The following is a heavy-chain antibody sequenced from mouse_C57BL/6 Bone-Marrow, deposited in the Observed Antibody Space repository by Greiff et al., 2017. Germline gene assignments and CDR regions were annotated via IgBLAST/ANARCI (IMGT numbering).Heavy chain of an antibody. CDR2: IGPGSGST. CDR3: ANPPYSDDGRGFAY. D-gene: IGHD2-12*01. J-gene: IGHJ3*01. CDR1: GYTFTDYY. Sequence: QVQLQQSGAELVKPGASVKISCKASGYTFTDYYINWVKQRPGQGLEWIGKIGPGSGSTYYNQKFKGKAPLTADKSSSTAYMQLSSLTSEDSAVYFGANPPYSDDGRGFAYWGQGTLVTVSA. V-gene: IGHV1-77*01.